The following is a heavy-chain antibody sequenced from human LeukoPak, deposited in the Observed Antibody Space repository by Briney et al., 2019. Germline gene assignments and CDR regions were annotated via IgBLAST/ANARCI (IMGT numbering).Heavy chain of an antibody. CDR3: AKDLDSSGSRFDY. J-gene: IGHJ4*02. CDR1: GFTFSSYA. CDR2: ISGSGDST. Sequence: GGSLRLSCAASGFTFSSYAMSWVRQAPGKGLEWVSGISGSGDSTYYADSVKGRFTISRDNSKNTLCLQMNSLRAEDTATYYCAKDLDSSGSRFDYWGQGTLVTVSS. V-gene: IGHV3-23*01. D-gene: IGHD3-22*01.